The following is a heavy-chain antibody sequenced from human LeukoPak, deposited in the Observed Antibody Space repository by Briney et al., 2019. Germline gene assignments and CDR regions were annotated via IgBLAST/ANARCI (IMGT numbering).Heavy chain of an antibody. J-gene: IGHJ4*02. Sequence: PGGSLRLSCAASGFTFSDYYMSWVRQAPGKGLEWVSVIYSGGSTYYADSVKGRFTISRDNSKNTLYLQMNSLRAEDTAVYYCARDIAYDSSGYYSPHFDYWGQGTLVTVSS. D-gene: IGHD3-22*01. V-gene: IGHV3-53*01. CDR3: ARDIAYDSSGYYSPHFDY. CDR2: IYSGGST. CDR1: GFTFSDYY.